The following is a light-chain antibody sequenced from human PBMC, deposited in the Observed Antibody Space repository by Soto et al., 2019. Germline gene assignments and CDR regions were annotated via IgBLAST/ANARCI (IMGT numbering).Light chain of an antibody. V-gene: IGKV1-9*01. Sequence: DIQMTQSPSTLSGSVGDRVTITCRASQCVRSYLACFQQRPGKAPKLLIFGASTLQSGVPSRFSGSGFGTEFTLTISSLQSEDFATYYCLQYSGYVPAFGGGTKVDIK. CDR2: GAS. J-gene: IGKJ4*01. CDR3: LQYSGYVPA. CDR1: QCVRSY.